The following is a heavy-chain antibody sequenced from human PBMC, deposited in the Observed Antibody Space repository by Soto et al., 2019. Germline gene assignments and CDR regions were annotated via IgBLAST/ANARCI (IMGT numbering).Heavy chain of an antibody. J-gene: IGHJ6*02. CDR3: ASSPRGYCSSTSCRELGNYYGMDV. Sequence: EVQLVQSGEEVKKPGESLRISCKGSGYSFTSYWISWVRQMPGKGLEWMGRIDPSDSYTNYSPSFQGHVTISADKSISTAYQQWSSLKASDTAMYYCASSPRGYCSSTSCRELGNYYGMDVWGQGTTVTVSS. D-gene: IGHD2-2*01. CDR2: IDPSDSYT. CDR1: GYSFTSYW. V-gene: IGHV5-10-1*01.